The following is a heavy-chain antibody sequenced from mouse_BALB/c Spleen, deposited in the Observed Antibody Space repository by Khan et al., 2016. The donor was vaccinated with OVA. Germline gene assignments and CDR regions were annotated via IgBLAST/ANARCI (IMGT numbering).Heavy chain of an antibody. CDR3: ARSGYGTFAY. CDR1: GYTFTDYI. CDR2: IYPGSDNT. Sequence: QVQLKQSGPELVKPGASVKMSCKASGYTFTDYIINWVKQRTGQGLEWIGDIYPGSDNTYYNEKFKGKATLTADKSSNTVYMQLSSLTSEDSAVYFCARSGYGTFAYWDQGTLVTVSA. D-gene: IGHD2-10*02. V-gene: IGHV1-77*01. J-gene: IGHJ3*01.